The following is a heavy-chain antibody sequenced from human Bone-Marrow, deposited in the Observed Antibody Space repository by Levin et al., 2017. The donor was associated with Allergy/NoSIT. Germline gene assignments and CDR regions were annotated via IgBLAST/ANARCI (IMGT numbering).Heavy chain of an antibody. V-gene: IGHV3-33*01. CDR3: ARERRYNYDILTGYSHYYYYMDV. J-gene: IGHJ6*03. Sequence: GGSLRLSCAASGFTFSSYGMHWVRQAPGKGLEWVAVIWYDGSNKYYADSVKGRFTISRDNSKNTLYLQMNSLRAEDTAVYYCARERRYNYDILTGYSHYYYYMDVWGKGTTVTVSS. CDR2: IWYDGSNK. D-gene: IGHD3-9*01. CDR1: GFTFSSYG.